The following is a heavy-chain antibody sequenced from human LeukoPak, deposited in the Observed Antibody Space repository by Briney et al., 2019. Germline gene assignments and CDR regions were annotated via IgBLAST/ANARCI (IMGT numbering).Heavy chain of an antibody. CDR3: ARHDRKRLMDFDY. V-gene: IGHV4-59*08. Sequence: SETLSLTCTVSGCSISSYYWSWIRQPPGKGLEWIGYIYNSGRTNYNPSLKSRVNISVDTSNNLFSLKLSSVTAADTAVYYCARHDRKRLMDFDYWGQGTLVTVSS. CDR1: GCSISSYY. D-gene: IGHD2-8*01. J-gene: IGHJ4*02. CDR2: IYNSGRT.